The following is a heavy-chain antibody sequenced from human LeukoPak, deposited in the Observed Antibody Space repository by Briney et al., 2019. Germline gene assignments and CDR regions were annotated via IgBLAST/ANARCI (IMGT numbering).Heavy chain of an antibody. V-gene: IGHV3-72*01. J-gene: IGHJ3*02. CDR3: ARERYSGSRGAFDI. CDR1: GFTFSDHY. D-gene: IGHD1-26*01. Sequence: GGSLRLSCAASGFTFSDHYMDWVRQAPGKGLEWVGRTRNKANSYTTEYAASVKGRFTISRDDSKNSLYLQMNSLKTEDTAVYYCARERYSGSRGAFDIWGQGTMVTVSS. CDR2: TRNKANSYTT.